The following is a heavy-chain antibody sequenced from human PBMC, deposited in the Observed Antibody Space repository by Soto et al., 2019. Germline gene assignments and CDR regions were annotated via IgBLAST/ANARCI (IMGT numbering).Heavy chain of an antibody. CDR3: ARDGDPGYSFWSGPLGGGRFDP. CDR2: IVPLFGTA. J-gene: IGHJ5*02. CDR1: GGTFGNTA. V-gene: IGHV1-69*12. D-gene: IGHD3-3*01. Sequence: QVQLVQSGAEVKEPGSSVNVSCKTSGGTFGNTAVTWVRQVPGQGLEWIGGIVPLFGTANYAQKFRGRVMIAADESTSTADMDLSSLRSDDTAIYYGARDGDPGYSFWSGPLGGGRFDPWGQGTLFTVSS.